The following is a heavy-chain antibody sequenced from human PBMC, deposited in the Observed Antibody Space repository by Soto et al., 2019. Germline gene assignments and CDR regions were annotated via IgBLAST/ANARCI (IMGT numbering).Heavy chain of an antibody. CDR2: IKQDGSEK. J-gene: IGHJ6*02. CDR1: GFTFSSYW. D-gene: IGHD1-26*01. Sequence: PGGSLRLSCAASGFTFSSYWMSWVRQAPGKGLEWVANIKQDGSEKYYVDSVKGRFTISRDNAKNSLYLQMNSLRDEDTAVYYCARDREDYYYGMDVWGQGTTVTVSS. CDR3: ARDREDYYYGMDV. V-gene: IGHV3-7*01.